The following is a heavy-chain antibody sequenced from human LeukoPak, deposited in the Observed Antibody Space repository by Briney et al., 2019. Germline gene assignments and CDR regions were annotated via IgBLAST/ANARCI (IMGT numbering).Heavy chain of an antibody. Sequence: GRSLRLSCAASGLTLSNYGMHWVRQAPGKGLEWVAVIWYDGTNKYYGDSVKGRFTISRDTSKNTLYLQTNSLRAEDTAVYYCARSLEKDYHGSGTYYMNNWFDPWGQGTLVTVSS. CDR1: GLTLSNYG. V-gene: IGHV3-33*01. J-gene: IGHJ5*02. D-gene: IGHD3-10*01. CDR2: IWYDGTNK. CDR3: ARSLEKDYHGSGTYYMNNWFDP.